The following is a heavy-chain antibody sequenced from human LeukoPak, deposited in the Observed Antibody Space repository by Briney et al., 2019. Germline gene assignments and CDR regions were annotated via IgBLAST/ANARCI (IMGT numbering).Heavy chain of an antibody. D-gene: IGHD2-2*01. Sequence: SQTLFLTCTVSGGFISSGGDYWSWSRQHPGKGLEWFGYIYYSGSTYYNPSLKSRVIISVDKSKNKFSLKQKSVTAANTAVYYCARYCSSTSCRWFGPWGQKTMVTVSS. CDR2: IYYSGST. CDR1: GGFISSGGDY. CDR3: ARYCSSTSCRWFGP. V-gene: IGHV4-31*03. J-gene: IGHJ3*01.